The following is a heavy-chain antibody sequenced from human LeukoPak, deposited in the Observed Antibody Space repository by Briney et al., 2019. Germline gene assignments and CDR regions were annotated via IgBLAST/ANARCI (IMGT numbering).Heavy chain of an antibody. CDR2: IYYSGST. CDR3: ARGGWNKFDY. V-gene: IGHV4-61*05. Sequence: SETLSLTCTVSGGSISSSSYYWGWIRQPPGKGLEWIGYIYYSGSTNYNPSLKSRVTISVDTSKNQFSLKLSSVTAADTAVYYCARGGWNKFDYWGQGTLVTVSS. CDR1: GGSISSSSYY. J-gene: IGHJ4*02. D-gene: IGHD2-15*01.